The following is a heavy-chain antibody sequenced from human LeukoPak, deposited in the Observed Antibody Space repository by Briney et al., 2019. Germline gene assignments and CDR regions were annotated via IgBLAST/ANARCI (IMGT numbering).Heavy chain of an antibody. D-gene: IGHD2-2*01. CDR3: AKVCPRTRGFHFDY. CDR2: IYYSGST. J-gene: IGHJ4*02. Sequence: SETLSLTCAVSGGSISGYYWSWIRQPPGKGLEWIGDIYYSGSTNYNPSLKSRVTTSVDTSKNKFLLKLSSVADAATSVYYCAKVCPRTRGFHFDYWGQGTLVTVSS. CDR1: GGSISGYY. V-gene: IGHV4-59*01.